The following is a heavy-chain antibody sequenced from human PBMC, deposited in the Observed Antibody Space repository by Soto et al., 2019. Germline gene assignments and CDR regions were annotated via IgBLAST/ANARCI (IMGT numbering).Heavy chain of an antibody. J-gene: IGHJ4*02. CDR2: ISAGGDIT. CDR3: AKARLAYSSSPFDY. Sequence: EVQVVESGGSLVQHGGSLRLSCTASGFTFRSYALSWVRQAPGEGLEWVSSISAGGDITYYADSAKGRFTISRDNSKNTLWLQMNSLRAEDTALFYCAKARLAYSSSPFDYWGQGTLVTVSS. CDR1: GFTFRSYA. D-gene: IGHD3-22*01. V-gene: IGHV3-23*04.